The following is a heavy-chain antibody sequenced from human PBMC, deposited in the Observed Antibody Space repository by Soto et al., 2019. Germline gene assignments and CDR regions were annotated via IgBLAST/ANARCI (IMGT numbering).Heavy chain of an antibody. J-gene: IGHJ4*02. CDR1: GFTLISYA. V-gene: IGHV3-23*01. CDR2: ISGGAGSA. Sequence: PGGSMRLSCVASGFTLISYAMNWVRQPPGKGLEWVSSISGGAGSASYADSVKGRFTISRDDSKNTLYLYMTRLRADETAESYCAKWHTSNDHSLAFSGFDCWGQGTQVTVSS. CDR3: AKWHTSNDHSLAFSGFDC. D-gene: IGHD2-8*01.